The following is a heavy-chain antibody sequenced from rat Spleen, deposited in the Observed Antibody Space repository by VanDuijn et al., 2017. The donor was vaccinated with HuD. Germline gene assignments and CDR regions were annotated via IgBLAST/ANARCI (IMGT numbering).Heavy chain of an antibody. J-gene: IGHJ2*01. Sequence: QVQLKESGPGLVQPSQTLSLTCTVSGFSLISYSVHWVRQSRGRGLEWMGVIWAARGTTEYNSSLKSRLTLTRDTSKSQVFLKLNSLQTTDTATYFCARGWDDYYVDFWGQGVMVTVSS. V-gene: IGHV2-30*01. CDR2: IWAARGTT. CDR3: ARGWDDYYVDF. D-gene: IGHD4-6*01. CDR1: GFSLISYS.